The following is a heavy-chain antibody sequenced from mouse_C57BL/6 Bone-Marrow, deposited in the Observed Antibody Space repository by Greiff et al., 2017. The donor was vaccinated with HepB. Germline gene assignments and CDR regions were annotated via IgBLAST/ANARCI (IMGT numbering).Heavy chain of an antibody. J-gene: IGHJ2*01. CDR3: ASSDY. V-gene: IGHV1-15*01. Sequence: QVQLLQSGAELVRPGASVTLSCKASGYTFTDYEMHWVKQTPVDGLEWIGAIDPETGGTAYNQKFKGKAILTADKSSSTAYMELRSLTSEDAAVYYCASSDYWGQGTTLTVSS. CDR1: GYTFTDYE. CDR2: IDPETGGT.